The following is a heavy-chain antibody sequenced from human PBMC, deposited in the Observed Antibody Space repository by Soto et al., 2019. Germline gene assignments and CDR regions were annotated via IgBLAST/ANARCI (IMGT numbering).Heavy chain of an antibody. D-gene: IGHD2-15*01. Sequence: QPGGSLRLSCAASGFTFSSYWMSWVRQAPGKGLEWVANIKQDGSEKYYVDSVKGRFTISRDNAKNSLYLQMNSLRAEDTAVYYCARGLSSGGNCYSSMDVWGQGTTVTVSS. CDR3: ARGLSSGGNCYSSMDV. J-gene: IGHJ6*02. CDR1: GFTFSSYW. CDR2: IKQDGSEK. V-gene: IGHV3-7*03.